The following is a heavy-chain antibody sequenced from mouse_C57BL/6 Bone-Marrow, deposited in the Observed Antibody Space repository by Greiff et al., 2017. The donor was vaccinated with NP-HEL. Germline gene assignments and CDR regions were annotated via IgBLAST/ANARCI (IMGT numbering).Heavy chain of an antibody. V-gene: IGHV5-15*04. CDR3: ARDRGNAMDY. J-gene: IGHJ4*01. Sequence: EVKLVESGGGLVQPGGSLKLSCAASGFTFSDYGMAWVRQAPRRGPEWVAFFSNLAYSIYYAAPVPGRFTISRENAKNTLYLEMSSLRSEDTAMYYCARDRGNAMDYWGQGTSVTVSS. CDR2: FSNLAYSI. CDR1: GFTFSDYG.